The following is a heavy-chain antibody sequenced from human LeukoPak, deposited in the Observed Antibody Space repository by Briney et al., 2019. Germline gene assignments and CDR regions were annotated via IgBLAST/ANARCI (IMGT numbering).Heavy chain of an antibody. D-gene: IGHD5-18*01. CDR1: GYTFTSYG. CDR3: AQGSYGYDY. Sequence: ASVKVSCKASGYTFTSYGISWVRQAPGQGLEWMGWISAYNGNTNYAQKFQGRVTMARDTSISTAYMELSRLISDDTAVYYCAQGSYGYDYWGQGTLVTASS. CDR2: ISAYNGNT. V-gene: IGHV1-18*01. J-gene: IGHJ4*02.